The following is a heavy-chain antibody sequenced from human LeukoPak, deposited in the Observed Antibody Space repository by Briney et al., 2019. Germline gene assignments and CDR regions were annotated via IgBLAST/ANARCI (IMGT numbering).Heavy chain of an antibody. CDR2: ISYSGST. D-gene: IGHD5-18*01. J-gene: IGHJ4*02. CDR1: GVSISSGAYF. CDR3: ARAATYSYGLFDY. V-gene: IGHV4-31*03. Sequence: SQTLSLTCTVSGVSISSGAYFWSWIRQHPGKGLEWIGYISYSGSTNYNLSLKSRVTISVDTSKNHFSLKLTSVTAADTAVYYCARAATYSYGLFDYWGQGTLVTVSS.